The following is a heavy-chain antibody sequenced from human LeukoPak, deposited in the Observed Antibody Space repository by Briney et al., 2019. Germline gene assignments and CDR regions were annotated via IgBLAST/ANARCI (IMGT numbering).Heavy chain of an antibody. CDR1: GGTFSSYA. J-gene: IGHJ5*02. CDR3: AREARIVALRGGTLFDP. D-gene: IGHD3-22*01. CDR2: RNPNSGNT. V-gene: IGHV1-8*02. Sequence: ASVKVSCKASGGTFSSYAINWVRQATGQGLEWMGWRNPNSGNTGYAQKFQGRVTMTRNTSISTAYMELSSLRSEDTAVYYCAREARIVALRGGTLFDPWGQGTLVTVSS.